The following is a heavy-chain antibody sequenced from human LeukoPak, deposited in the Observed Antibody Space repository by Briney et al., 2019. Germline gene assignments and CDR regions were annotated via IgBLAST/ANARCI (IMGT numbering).Heavy chain of an antibody. Sequence: AGRSLRLSCAASGFTFSSYAMHWVRQAPGKGLEWVAVISYDGSNKYYADSVKGRFTISRDNSKNTLYLQMNSLRAEDTAVYYCARVPNPIMIFGVVKSHAMDVWGKGTTVTVSS. CDR1: GFTFSSYA. CDR2: ISYDGSNK. D-gene: IGHD3-3*01. V-gene: IGHV3-30*01. CDR3: ARVPNPIMIFGVVKSHAMDV. J-gene: IGHJ6*03.